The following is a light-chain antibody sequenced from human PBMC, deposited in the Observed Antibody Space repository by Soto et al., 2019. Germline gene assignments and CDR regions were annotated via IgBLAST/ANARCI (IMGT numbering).Light chain of an antibody. Sequence: DIQLTQSPSFLSASVGDRVTITCRASQGISSYLAWYQLKPGKAPKLLIHTASTLQSGVPSRFSGSGSGTEFTLTISSLQPEDFATYYCQQLNSYPITFGQGTRLEIK. CDR1: QGISSY. V-gene: IGKV1-9*01. CDR3: QQLNSYPIT. J-gene: IGKJ5*01. CDR2: TAS.